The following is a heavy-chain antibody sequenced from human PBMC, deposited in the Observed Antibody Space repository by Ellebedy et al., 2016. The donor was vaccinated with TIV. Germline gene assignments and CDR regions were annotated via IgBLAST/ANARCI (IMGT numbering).Heavy chain of an antibody. D-gene: IGHD3-10*01. CDR1: GYTFTTYW. J-gene: IGHJ3*02. V-gene: IGHV5-51*01. Sequence: KVSCKGSGYTFTTYWIGWVLQKPGKGLESMVIIYPGDSDTRYSPSFQGQVTISADKSISTAYLQWSSLKASDTAIYSCVISYPSGSGAFDIWGQGTKVTVSS. CDR2: IYPGDSDT. CDR3: VISYPSGSGAFDI.